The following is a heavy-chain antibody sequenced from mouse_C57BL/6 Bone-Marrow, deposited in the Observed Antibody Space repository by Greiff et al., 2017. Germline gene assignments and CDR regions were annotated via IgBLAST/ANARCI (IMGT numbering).Heavy chain of an antibody. J-gene: IGHJ3*01. CDR1: GYAFTNYL. Sequence: VQLQQSGAELVRPGTSVKVSCKASGYAFTNYLIEWVKQRPGQGLEWIGVINPGSGGTNYNEKFKGKATLTADKSSSTAYMQLSSLTSEDSEVYVCARCDSGYGCFAYWGQGTLVTVSA. D-gene: IGHD2-2*01. CDR2: INPGSGGT. V-gene: IGHV1-54*01. CDR3: ARCDSGYGCFAY.